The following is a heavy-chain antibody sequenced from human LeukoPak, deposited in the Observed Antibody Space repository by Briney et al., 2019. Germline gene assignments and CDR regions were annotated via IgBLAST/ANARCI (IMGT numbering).Heavy chain of an antibody. CDR2: IYDSGST. V-gene: IGHV4-59*08. CDR3: ARYSSSYFDS. CDR1: GGSMTNLY. D-gene: IGHD6-6*01. J-gene: IGHJ4*02. Sequence: SETLSLTCSVSGGSMTNLYWTWIRQPPGKGLEWIGDIYDSGSTRYNTSLESRVTISVDTSKNQFSLKVSSVTAANTAVYYCARYSSSYFDSWGQGTLVTVSS.